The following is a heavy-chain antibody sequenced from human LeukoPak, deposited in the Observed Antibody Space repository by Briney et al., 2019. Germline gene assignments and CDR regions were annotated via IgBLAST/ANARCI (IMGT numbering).Heavy chain of an antibody. CDR2: INSDGSST. V-gene: IGHV3-74*01. Sequence: PGGSLRLSCAASGFTFNTYWIHWVRQSPGKGLVWVSRINSDGSSTTYADSVKGRFTISRDNAKNTVYLQMNSLRDEDTAVYYCTKGGTVGFDSWGQGTVVTVSS. D-gene: IGHD1-1*01. J-gene: IGHJ4*02. CDR1: GFTFNTYW. CDR3: TKGGTVGFDS.